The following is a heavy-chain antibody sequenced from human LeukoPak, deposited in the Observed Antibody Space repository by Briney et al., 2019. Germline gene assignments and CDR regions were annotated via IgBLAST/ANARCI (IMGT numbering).Heavy chain of an antibody. CDR1: GDSVRSSSYF. Sequence: SETLSLTCTVSGDSVRSSSYFWAWIRQPPGKGLEWIANIYYSGSTYYNPSLKSRVTITLDTSKNQFSLNLTSVTAADTALYYCARGYYDSSGYYPWGYWGQGTLVTVSS. D-gene: IGHD3-22*01. V-gene: IGHV4-39*07. CDR3: ARGYYDSSGYYPWGY. J-gene: IGHJ4*02. CDR2: IYYSGST.